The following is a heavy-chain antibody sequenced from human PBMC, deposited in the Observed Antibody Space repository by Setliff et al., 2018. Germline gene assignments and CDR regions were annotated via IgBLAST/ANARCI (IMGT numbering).Heavy chain of an antibody. CDR3: ARDSTDYYDSSGYYYGPRDNDAFDI. J-gene: IGHJ3*02. Sequence: PGGSLRLSCAASGFTFSRYTINWVRQAPGKGLEWVSSISSSSSYIYYADSVKGRFTISRDNAKNSLYLQMNSLRAEDTAVYYCARDSTDYYDSSGYYYGPRDNDAFDIWGQGTMVTVSS. CDR2: ISSSSSYI. V-gene: IGHV3-21*01. D-gene: IGHD3-22*01. CDR1: GFTFSRYT.